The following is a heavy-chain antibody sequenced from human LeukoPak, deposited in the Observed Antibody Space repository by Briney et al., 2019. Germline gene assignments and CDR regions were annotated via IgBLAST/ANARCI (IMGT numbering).Heavy chain of an antibody. Sequence: SETLSLTCTVSGYSISSGYYWGWIRQPPGKGLEWIGSIYHSGSTYYNPSLKSRVTISVDTSKNQFSLKLSSVTAADTAVYYCARGEASIVVPAAMGGGYYYYYGMDVWGQGTTVTVSS. CDR3: ARGEASIVVPAAMGGGYYYYYGMDV. CDR2: IYHSGST. J-gene: IGHJ6*02. V-gene: IGHV4-38-2*02. D-gene: IGHD2-2*01. CDR1: GYSISSGYY.